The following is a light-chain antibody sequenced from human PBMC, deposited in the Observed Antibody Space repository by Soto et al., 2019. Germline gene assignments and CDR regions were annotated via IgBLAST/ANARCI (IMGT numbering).Light chain of an antibody. CDR3: SSYTITRIWV. Sequence: QSALTQPASVSGSPGQSITISCTGTSSDVGFHNYVSWYQQHPGKAPKLMIYEVNNRPSGVSDRFSGSKSGNTASLTISGLQAEDEADYYCSSYTITRIWVFGGGTKVTVL. CDR1: SSDVGFHNY. V-gene: IGLV2-14*01. J-gene: IGLJ3*02. CDR2: EVN.